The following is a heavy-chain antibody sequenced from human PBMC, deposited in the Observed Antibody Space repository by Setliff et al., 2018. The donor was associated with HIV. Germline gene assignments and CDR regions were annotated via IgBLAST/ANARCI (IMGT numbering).Heavy chain of an antibody. CDR3: ARRPPYWGFDF. J-gene: IGHJ4*02. V-gene: IGHV4-38-2*01. Sequence: KTSETLSLTCDVSGYSISSGYYGGWIRQPPGKGLEWIANIYHNGNTHYNPSVKSRVTISVDTSKNQFSLKLRSVTAADTAVYYCARRPPYWGFDFWGQGTLVTAPQ. CDR2: IYHNGNT. CDR1: GYSISSGYY. D-gene: IGHD3-16*01.